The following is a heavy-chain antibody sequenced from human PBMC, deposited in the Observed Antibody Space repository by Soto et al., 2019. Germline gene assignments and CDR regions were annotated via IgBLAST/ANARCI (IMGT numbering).Heavy chain of an antibody. Sequence: SETLSLTCSVSGGSITSGDYYWSWIRQPPGRGLEWIGYIYYTGSTYYNPSLQSRFTISGDTANNQLSLKVNSVGAADTAVYYCARGGYELLYAMDVWGQGTTVTVSS. CDR3: ARGGYELLYAMDV. CDR2: IYYTGST. J-gene: IGHJ6*02. V-gene: IGHV4-30-4*01. D-gene: IGHD2-2*01. CDR1: GGSITSGDYY.